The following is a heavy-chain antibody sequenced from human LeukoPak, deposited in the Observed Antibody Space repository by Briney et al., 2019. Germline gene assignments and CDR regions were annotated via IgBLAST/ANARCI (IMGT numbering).Heavy chain of an antibody. CDR2: IYYSGST. CDR1: GGSISSSSYY. D-gene: IGHD2-21*02. CDR3: ARGRLGDPFDY. J-gene: IGHJ4*02. V-gene: IGHV4-39*07. Sequence: SETLSLTCTVSGGSISSSSYYWGWIRQPPGKGLEWIGSIYYSGSTYNTPSLKSRVTISVDTSKHQFSLKLSPVPAADTAAYYCARGRLGDPFDYWGQGTLVTVSS.